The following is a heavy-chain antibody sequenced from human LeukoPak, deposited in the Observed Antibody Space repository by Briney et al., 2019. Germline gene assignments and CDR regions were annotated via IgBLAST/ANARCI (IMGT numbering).Heavy chain of an antibody. Sequence: GGSLRLSCAASGFTFSSYAMSWVRQAPGKGLEWVSRINPDGSTTTYADSVKGRFTISRDNAKNTVYLQMNSLRAEDTAVYYCARDVHYYGSGDAFDIWGQGTMVTVSS. CDR2: INPDGSTT. J-gene: IGHJ3*02. CDR3: ARDVHYYGSGDAFDI. CDR1: GFTFSSYA. V-gene: IGHV3-74*01. D-gene: IGHD3-10*01.